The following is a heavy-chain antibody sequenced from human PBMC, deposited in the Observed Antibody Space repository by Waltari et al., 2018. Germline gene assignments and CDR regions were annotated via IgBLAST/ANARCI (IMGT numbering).Heavy chain of an antibody. CDR1: GFPFISYA. J-gene: IGHJ4*02. Sequence: EVQLLESGGGSIQPGGSLRLSCVASGFPFISYAMSWVRQAPGKGLEWVSSVSSSGASTYYADSVKGRFTISRDKSKNTLYLQMNSLRADDTAVYFCAKDFYSTSWSSPDYWGQGTLVTVSS. D-gene: IGHD6-13*01. V-gene: IGHV3-23*01. CDR2: VSSSGAST. CDR3: AKDFYSTSWSSPDY.